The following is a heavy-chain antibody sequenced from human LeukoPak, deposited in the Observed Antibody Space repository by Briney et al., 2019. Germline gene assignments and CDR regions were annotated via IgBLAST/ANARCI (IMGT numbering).Heavy chain of an antibody. J-gene: IGHJ3*02. CDR1: GFTFSSYS. D-gene: IGHD4-17*01. CDR2: ISSSSTI. CDR3: ASLYGDDAFDI. Sequence: GGSLRLSCAASGFTFSSYSMNWVRQAPGKGLEWVSYISSSSTIYYADSVKGRFTISRDNAKNSLYLQMNSLRDEDTAVYYCASLYGDDAFDIWGQGTMVTVSS. V-gene: IGHV3-48*02.